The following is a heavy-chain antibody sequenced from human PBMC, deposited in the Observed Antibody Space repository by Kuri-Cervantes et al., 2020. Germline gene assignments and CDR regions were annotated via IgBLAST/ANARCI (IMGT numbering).Heavy chain of an antibody. CDR3: ARASRSHFDY. CDR1: GYTFTSYD. CDR2: MNPNSGNT. V-gene: IGHV1-8*01. D-gene: IGHD1-26*01. Sequence: ASVKVSCKASGYTFTSYDINWVRQATGQGLEWMGWMNPNSGNTGYAQKFQGRVTMTRDTSISTAYMELSRLRSDDTAGYYCARASRSHFDYWGQGTLVTVSS. J-gene: IGHJ4*02.